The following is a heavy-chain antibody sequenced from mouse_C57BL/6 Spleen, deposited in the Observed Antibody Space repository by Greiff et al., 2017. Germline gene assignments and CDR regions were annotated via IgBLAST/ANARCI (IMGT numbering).Heavy chain of an antibody. CDR2: IYPGSGNT. CDR3: ARRGDYYGSRGYFDV. CDR1: GYTFTDYY. D-gene: IGHD1-1*01. J-gene: IGHJ1*03. V-gene: IGHV1-76*01. Sequence: QVQLQQSGAELVRPGASVKLSCKASGYTFTDYYINWVKQRPGQGLEWIARIYPGSGNTYYNEKFKGKATLTAEKSSSTAYMQLSSLTSEDSAVYFCARRGDYYGSRGYFDVWGTGTTVTVSS.